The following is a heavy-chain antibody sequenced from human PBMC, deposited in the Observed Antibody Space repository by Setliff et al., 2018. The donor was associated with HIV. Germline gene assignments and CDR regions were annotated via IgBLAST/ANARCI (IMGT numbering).Heavy chain of an antibody. J-gene: IGHJ1*01. CDR3: ARAHDIRGFGYNLQH. CDR1: GGSISSSNYY. V-gene: IGHV4-39*07. CDR2: IYYSGST. Sequence: PSETLSLTCTVSGGSISSSNYYWGWIRQPPGKGLDWIGSIYYSGSTYYNPSLKSRVTLSIGTSKNQFSLKLTSVTAADTAIYYCARAHDIRGFGYNLQHWGQGTLVTVSS. D-gene: IGHD3-22*01.